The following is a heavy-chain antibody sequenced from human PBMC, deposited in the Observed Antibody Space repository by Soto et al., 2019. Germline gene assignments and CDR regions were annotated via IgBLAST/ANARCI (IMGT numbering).Heavy chain of an antibody. CDR2: ISYSGTT. J-gene: IGHJ5*02. CDR3: VRDYNRGDWFGP. V-gene: IGHV4-30-4*01. Sequence: PSETLSLTCPFSGCSISNDDYYWNWIRQPPGKGLEWVGYISYSGTTYYSPSLESRLTISVDTSKNQFSLKLSSVTAADTAVYYCVRDYNRGDWFGPWGQGTLVTVSS. CDR1: GCSISNDDYY. D-gene: IGHD3-10*01.